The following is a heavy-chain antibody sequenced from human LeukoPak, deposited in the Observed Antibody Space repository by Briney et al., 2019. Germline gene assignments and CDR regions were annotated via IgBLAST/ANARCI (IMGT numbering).Heavy chain of an antibody. CDR3: AKDFGIVGATAGTDS. CDR1: GFTFSSYG. V-gene: IGHV3-30*02. CDR2: IRYDGSNK. J-gene: IGHJ4*02. Sequence: GGSLRLSCAASGFTFSSYGMHWVRQAPGKGLEWVAFIRYDGSNKYYADSVKGRFTISRDNSKNTLYLQMNSLRAEDTAVYYCAKDFGIVGATAGTDSWGQGTLVTVSS. D-gene: IGHD1-26*01.